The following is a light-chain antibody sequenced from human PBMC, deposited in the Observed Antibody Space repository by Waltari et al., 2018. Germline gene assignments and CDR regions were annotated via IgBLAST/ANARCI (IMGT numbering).Light chain of an antibody. Sequence: ETIMTQSPATLSVSPGEIASLSCRASKSVSNNLAWYQQKPGQAPRLLIYAASSRGTGVPGRFSGGGSGTDFTLTISSLQSEDFAVYYCQQYNEWPYTFGQGTKVDIK. CDR3: QQYNEWPYT. V-gene: IGKV3-15*01. J-gene: IGKJ2*01. CDR2: AAS. CDR1: KSVSNN.